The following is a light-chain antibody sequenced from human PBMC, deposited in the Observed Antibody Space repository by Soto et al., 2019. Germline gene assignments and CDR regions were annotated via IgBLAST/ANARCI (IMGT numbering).Light chain of an antibody. J-gene: IGLJ2*01. V-gene: IGLV4-69*01. CDR1: SGHSSYA. Sequence: QLVLTQSPSASASLGASVKLTCTLSSGHSSYAIAWHQQQPEKGPRYLMKVNSDGSHNKGDGIPDRFSGFSSGAERYLTISNLQSEYEADYYCQTWTTGFSVVFGGGTKLTVL. CDR3: QTWTTGFSVV. CDR2: VNSDGSH.